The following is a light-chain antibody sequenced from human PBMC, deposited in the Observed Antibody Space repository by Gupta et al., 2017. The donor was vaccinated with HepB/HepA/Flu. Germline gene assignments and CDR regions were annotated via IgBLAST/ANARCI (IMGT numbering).Light chain of an antibody. Sequence: EVVLTQSPGTLSLSPGERATLCCRASQSIGSIYLAWYQQKPGQAPRLLIYGTSSRATDIPDRFSGSGSGTDFTLTISRLEPEDFAVYYCQQEDNSPITFGGGTKVEIK. J-gene: IGKJ4*01. CDR1: QSIGSIY. CDR3: QQEDNSPIT. CDR2: GTS. V-gene: IGKV3-20*01.